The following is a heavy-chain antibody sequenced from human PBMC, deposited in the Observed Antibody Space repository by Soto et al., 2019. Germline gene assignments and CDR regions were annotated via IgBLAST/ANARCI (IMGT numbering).Heavy chain of an antibody. J-gene: IGHJ4*02. CDR2: IYYSGST. CDR1: GGSIGSYY. D-gene: IGHD3-3*01. Sequence: QVQLQESGPGLVKPSETLSLTCSVSGGSIGSYYWSWIRQPPGKGLDWIGYIYYSGSTNYNPSVKSRVTISVDTSKNQFSLKLSSVTAAATAVYYCARGGWRQIDYWGQGTLVTVSP. V-gene: IGHV4-59*08. CDR3: ARGGWRQIDY.